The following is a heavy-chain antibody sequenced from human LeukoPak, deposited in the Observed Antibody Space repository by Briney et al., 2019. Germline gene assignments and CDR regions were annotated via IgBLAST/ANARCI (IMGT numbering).Heavy chain of an antibody. V-gene: IGHV4-39*01. CDR1: GGSIISSNYY. J-gene: IGHJ4*02. D-gene: IGHD1-26*01. CDR3: ARQGLIQGAGEGDVDY. Sequence: SETLSLTCTVSGGSIISSNYYWGWLRQPPGKGLEWIGCIYYSGNTNSNPSLKSRVTISVDTSKNQFSLKLNSVTAADTAVYYCARQGLIQGAGEGDVDYWGWGPLV. CDR2: IYYSGNT.